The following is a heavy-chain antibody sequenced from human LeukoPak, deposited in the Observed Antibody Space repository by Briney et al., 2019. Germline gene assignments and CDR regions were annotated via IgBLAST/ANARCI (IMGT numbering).Heavy chain of an antibody. J-gene: IGHJ4*02. V-gene: IGHV1-69*13. CDR1: GGTFSSYA. Sequence: GASVKVSCEASGGTFSSYAISWVRQAPGQGLEWMGGIIPIFGTANYAQKFQGRVTITADESTSTAYMELSSLRSEDTAVYYCARGLYDFWSGYTPDAFDYWGQGTLVTVSS. CDR3: ARGLYDFWSGYTPDAFDY. CDR2: IIPIFGTA. D-gene: IGHD3-3*01.